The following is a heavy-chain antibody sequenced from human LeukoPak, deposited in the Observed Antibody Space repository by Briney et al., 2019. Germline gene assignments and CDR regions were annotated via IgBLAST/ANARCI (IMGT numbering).Heavy chain of an antibody. J-gene: IGHJ3*02. CDR1: GGSISSGGYY. CDR3: ARGGGWLNHVFDM. Sequence: SETLSLTCTVSGGSISSGGYYWSWIRQHPGKGLEWIGYIYYSGSTYYNPSLKSRVTISVDTSKNQFSLKLSSVTAADTAVYYCARGGGWLNHVFDMGGKGKMVTVS. V-gene: IGHV4-31*03. CDR2: IYYSGST. D-gene: IGHD6-19*01.